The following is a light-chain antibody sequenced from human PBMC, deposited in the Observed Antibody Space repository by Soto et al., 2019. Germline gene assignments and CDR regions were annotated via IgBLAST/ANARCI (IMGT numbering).Light chain of an antibody. Sequence: DIQMTQSPSSLSASVGDRVTITCRASQSISSYLNWYQQKPGEAPNLLIYAASTLQSGVPSRFSGSGSGTDFTLTISSLQPEDFATYYCQQSYSTPSITCGQGTRLEIK. CDR1: QSISSY. CDR2: AAS. CDR3: QQSYSTPSIT. J-gene: IGKJ5*01. V-gene: IGKV1-39*01.